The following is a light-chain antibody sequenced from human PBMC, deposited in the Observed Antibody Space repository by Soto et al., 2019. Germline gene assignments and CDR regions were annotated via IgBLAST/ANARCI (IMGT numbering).Light chain of an antibody. CDR3: HQYNNWHHIT. CDR2: GAS. Sequence: EIVRTQYPATLSVSPGERATLSCRASQSGRSNLAWYQQKPGQAPRLLISGASTRATGIPARFSGSGSETEFTLTISSLQSEAFAVYYCHQYNNWHHITFGQGTRLEIK. J-gene: IGKJ5*01. CDR1: QSGRSN. V-gene: IGKV3-15*01.